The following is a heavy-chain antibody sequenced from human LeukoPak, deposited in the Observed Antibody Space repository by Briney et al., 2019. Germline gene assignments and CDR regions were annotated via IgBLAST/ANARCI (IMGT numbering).Heavy chain of an antibody. CDR2: IWYDGSTK. V-gene: IGHV3-33*08. J-gene: IGHJ4*02. CDR3: ARDYPLPHDY. CDR1: GFTFSSYN. D-gene: IGHD3-16*02. Sequence: TGGSLRLSCAASGFTFSSYNMNWVRQAPGKGLEWVAVIWYDGSTKYHADSVKGRFTVSRDNSKNTLYLQTNSLRAEDTAVYYCARDYPLPHDYWGQGTLVTVSS.